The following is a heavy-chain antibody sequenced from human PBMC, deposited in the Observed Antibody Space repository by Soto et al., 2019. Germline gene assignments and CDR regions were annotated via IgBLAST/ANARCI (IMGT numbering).Heavy chain of an antibody. J-gene: IGHJ4*02. CDR2: IYWNDDK. D-gene: IGHD6-6*01. CDR1: GFSLSTSGVG. V-gene: IGHV2-5*01. CDR3: APGVWYSSSSGFRGFDY. Sequence: QITLKESGPTLVKPTQTLTLTCTFSGFSLSTSGVGVGWIRQPPGKALEWLALIYWNDDKRYSPSLKNRLTITKDTSKNQVILTMTNMDPVDTATYYCAPGVWYSSSSGFRGFDYWGQGTLVTVSS.